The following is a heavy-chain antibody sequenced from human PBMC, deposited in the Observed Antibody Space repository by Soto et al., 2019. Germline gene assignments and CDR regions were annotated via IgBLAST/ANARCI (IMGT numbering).Heavy chain of an antibody. V-gene: IGHV4-39*01. CDR2: IYYSGST. D-gene: IGHD3-22*01. Sequence: QLQLQESGPGLVKPSETLSLTCTVSGGSISSSSYYWGWIRQPPGKGLEWIGSIYYSGSTYYNPSLKSRVTISAATSKNQSSLKLSSVTAADTAVYYCASPRGWLSSFGYWGQGTLVTVSS. CDR3: ASPRGWLSSFGY. CDR1: GGSISSSSYY. J-gene: IGHJ4*02.